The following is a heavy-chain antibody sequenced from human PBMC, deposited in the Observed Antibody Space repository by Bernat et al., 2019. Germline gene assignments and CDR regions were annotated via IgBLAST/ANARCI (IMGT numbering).Heavy chain of an antibody. CDR1: GFSFSTYW. Sequence: EVQLVESGGGLVQLGGSLRLSCAASGFSFSTYWMHWVRQAPGKGLVWVSRVNSDGSSTSYADSVKGRFTISRDNAKNTLYLQMNSLRAEDTALYYCAKGLYSSGWRPIDYWGQGTLVTVSS. CDR3: AKGLYSSGWRPIDY. D-gene: IGHD6-19*01. J-gene: IGHJ4*02. CDR2: VNSDGSST. V-gene: IGHV3-74*01.